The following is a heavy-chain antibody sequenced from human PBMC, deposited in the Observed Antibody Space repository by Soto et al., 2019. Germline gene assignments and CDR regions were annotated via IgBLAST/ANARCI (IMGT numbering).Heavy chain of an antibody. J-gene: IGHJ5*02. V-gene: IGHV3-74*03. CDR3: AKLPWEVAPS. Sequence: PEGTLRLSCSHSGFIFGNFWIHWVRQAPGKGLEWVSHIGPDGTDIAYSDAVKGRFIISRDNARNTVYLQMHSLEAQDTAVYDCAKLPWEVAPSCGQGTLVTVCS. D-gene: IGHD1-26*01. CDR2: IGPDGTDI. CDR1: GFIFGNFW.